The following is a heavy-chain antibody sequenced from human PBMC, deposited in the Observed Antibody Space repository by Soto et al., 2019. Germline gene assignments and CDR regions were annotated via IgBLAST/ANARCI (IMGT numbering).Heavy chain of an antibody. CDR2: IYPGDSDT. D-gene: IGHD2-15*01. Sequence: VESVRIFRRNSGYTFTRYWLVWVLQMPGKGVEWMGIIYPGDSDTRYSPSFQGQVTISADKSISTAYLQWSSLKASDTAMYYCARGTRPTVVVAANSTRPLDYWGQGTLVTVSS. CDR3: ARGTRPTVVVAANSTRPLDY. J-gene: IGHJ4*02. CDR1: GYTFTRYW. V-gene: IGHV5-51*01.